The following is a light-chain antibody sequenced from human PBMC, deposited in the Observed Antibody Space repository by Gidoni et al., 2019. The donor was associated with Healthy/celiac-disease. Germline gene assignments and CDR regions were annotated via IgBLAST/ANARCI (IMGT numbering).Light chain of an antibody. V-gene: IGKV3-20*01. Sequence: VLTTPPGTLSLSPGERATLPCRASQSVSSSYLAWYQQKPGQAPRLLIYGASSRATGIPDRFSGSGSGTDFTLTISRLEPEDFAVYYCQQYGSSPATFGQGTKVEIK. CDR2: GAS. CDR3: QQYGSSPAT. CDR1: QSVSSSY. J-gene: IGKJ1*01.